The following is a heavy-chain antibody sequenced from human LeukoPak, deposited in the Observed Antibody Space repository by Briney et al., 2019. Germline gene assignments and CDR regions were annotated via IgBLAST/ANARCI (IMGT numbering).Heavy chain of an antibody. D-gene: IGHD5-18*01. CDR3: ARVGDVDTAMAKHDAFDI. CDR1: GYTFTSYY. Sequence: ASVKVSCKASGYTFTSYYMHWVRQAPGQGLEWMGIINPSGGGTSYAQKFQGRVTITADESTSTAYMELSSLRSEDTAVYYCARVGDVDTAMAKHDAFDIWGQGTMVTVSS. CDR2: INPSGGGT. J-gene: IGHJ3*02. V-gene: IGHV1-46*01.